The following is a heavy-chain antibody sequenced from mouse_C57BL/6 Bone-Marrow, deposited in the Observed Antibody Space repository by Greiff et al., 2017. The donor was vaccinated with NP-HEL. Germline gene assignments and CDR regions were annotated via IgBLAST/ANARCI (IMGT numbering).Heavy chain of an antibody. CDR1: GFTFSSYG. J-gene: IGHJ2*01. V-gene: IGHV5-6*01. D-gene: IGHD1-1*01. Sequence: EVKLVESGGDLVKPGGSLKLSCAASGFTFSSYGLSWVRQTPDKRLEWVATISSGGSYTSYPDSVKGRFPISRDNAKNTLYLQMSSLKSEDTAMYYCASPFYYYGSSPFDYWGQGTTLTVSS. CDR2: ISSGGSYT. CDR3: ASPFYYYGSSPFDY.